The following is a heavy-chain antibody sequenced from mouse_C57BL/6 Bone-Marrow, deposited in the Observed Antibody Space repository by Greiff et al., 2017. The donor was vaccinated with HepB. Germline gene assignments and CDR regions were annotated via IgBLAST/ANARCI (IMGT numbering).Heavy chain of an antibody. CDR1: GYTFTNYW. Sequence: VQLVESGAELVRPGTSVKMSCKASGYTFTNYWIGWAKQRPGHGLEWIGDIYPGGGYTNYNEKFKGKATLTADKSSSTAYMQFSSLTSEDSAIYYCARGYYYGSGGFDVWGTGTTVTVSS. V-gene: IGHV1-63*01. J-gene: IGHJ1*03. CDR3: ARGYYYGSGGFDV. CDR2: IYPGGGYT. D-gene: IGHD1-1*01.